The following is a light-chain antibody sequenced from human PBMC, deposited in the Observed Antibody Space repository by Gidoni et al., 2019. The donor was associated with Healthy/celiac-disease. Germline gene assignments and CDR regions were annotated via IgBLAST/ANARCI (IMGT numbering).Light chain of an antibody. V-gene: IGLV2-14*01. J-gene: IGLJ2*01. CDR3: SSYTSSSIVV. CDR1: SSVVGGYNY. CDR2: EVS. Sequence: QSALPQPASVSGSPGQPITIPCTGTSSVVGGYNYVSWYQQHPGKAPKLMIYEVSNRPSGVSNRFSGAKSGNTASLTISGLQAEDEADYYCSSYTSSSIVVFGGGTKLTVL.